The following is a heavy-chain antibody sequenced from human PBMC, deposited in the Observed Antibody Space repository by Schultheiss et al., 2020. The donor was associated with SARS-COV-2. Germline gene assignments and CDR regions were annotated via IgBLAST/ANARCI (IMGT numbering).Heavy chain of an antibody. CDR3: AKDFGSAVSVFHDF. CDR1: GGSISSYY. Sequence: SETLSLTCTVSGGSISSYYWSWIRQPPGKGLEWIGYIYYSGSTYYNPSLESRVTISADTSKNQFSLKLTSVTAADTAVYYCAKDFGSAVSVFHDFWGPGTLVTVSS. CDR2: IYYSGST. J-gene: IGHJ4*02. D-gene: IGHD2-15*01. V-gene: IGHV4-59*01.